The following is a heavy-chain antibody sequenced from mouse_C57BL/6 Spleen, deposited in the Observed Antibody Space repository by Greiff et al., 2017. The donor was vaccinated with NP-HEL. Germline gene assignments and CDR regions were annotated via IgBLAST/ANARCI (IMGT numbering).Heavy chain of an antibody. V-gene: IGHV1-18*01. Sequence: VQLKQSGPELVKPGASVKIPCKASGYTFTDYNMDWVKQSHGKSLEWIGDINPNNGGTIYNQKFKGKATLTVDKSSSTAYMELRSLTSEDTAVYYCARWGDDYPYFDYWGQGTTLTVSS. CDR3: ARWGDDYPYFDY. D-gene: IGHD2-4*01. CDR1: GYTFTDYN. J-gene: IGHJ2*01. CDR2: INPNNGGT.